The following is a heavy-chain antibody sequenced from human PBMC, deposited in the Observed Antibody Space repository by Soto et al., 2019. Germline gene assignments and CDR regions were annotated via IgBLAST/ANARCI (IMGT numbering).Heavy chain of an antibody. CDR2: IYPGYSDT. Sequence: PGESLKVSCKGSGYNFATYWIAWVRQLPGKGPEWMGIIYPGYSDTSYSPSFQGQVTISVDKSISTAYRQWNSLKASDTAVYYCARRGYSYGLDVWGQGTKVTVSS. V-gene: IGHV5-51*01. D-gene: IGHD5-18*01. CDR3: ARRGYSYGLDV. J-gene: IGHJ6*02. CDR1: GYNFATYW.